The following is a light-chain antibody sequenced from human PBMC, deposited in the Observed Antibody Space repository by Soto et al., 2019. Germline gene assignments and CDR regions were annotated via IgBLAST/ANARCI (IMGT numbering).Light chain of an antibody. CDR2: EVS. Sequence: QSALTQPASVSGSPGQSITISCTGSSSDVGGYNYVSWYQQHPGKAPKLIIYEVSNRPSGVSNRFSGSKSGNTASLTISGLQAEDEADYYCSSYTSSSTPVFGTGTKLTVL. V-gene: IGLV2-14*01. J-gene: IGLJ1*01. CDR3: SSYTSSSTPV. CDR1: SSDVGGYNY.